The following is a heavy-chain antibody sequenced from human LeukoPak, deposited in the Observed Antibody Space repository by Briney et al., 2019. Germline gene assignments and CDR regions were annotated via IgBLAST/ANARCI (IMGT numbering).Heavy chain of an antibody. D-gene: IGHD6-6*01. J-gene: IGHJ4*02. V-gene: IGHV4-30-4*08. Sequence: SQTLSLTCTVSGGSISSGDYYWSWIRQPPGKGLEWTGYIYYSGSTYYNPSLKSRVTISVDTSKNQFSLKLSSVTAADTAVYYCARVGSSSGSTSDLADYWGQGTLVTVSS. CDR2: IYYSGST. CDR1: GGSISSGDYY. CDR3: ARVGSSSGSTSDLADY.